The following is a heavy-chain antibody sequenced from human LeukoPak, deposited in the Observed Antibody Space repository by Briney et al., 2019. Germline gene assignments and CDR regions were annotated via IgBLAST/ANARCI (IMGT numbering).Heavy chain of an antibody. CDR1: GGSISSGNYF. CDR2: IYYSGST. V-gene: IGHV4-39*01. J-gene: IGHJ4*02. Sequence: SETLSLTCTVSGGSISSGNYFWSWIRQPPGKGLEWIGTIYYSGSTYYNPSLKSRVTISVDTSKNQFSLKLSSVTAADTAVYYCARRAECSRAHYYFDYWGQGTLVTVSS. D-gene: IGHD6-6*01. CDR3: ARRAECSRAHYYFDY.